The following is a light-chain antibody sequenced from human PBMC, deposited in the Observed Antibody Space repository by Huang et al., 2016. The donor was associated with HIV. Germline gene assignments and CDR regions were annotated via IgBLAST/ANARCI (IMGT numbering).Light chain of an antibody. V-gene: IGKV3-15*01. CDR2: DAS. Sequence: PGERVTLSCRASESVSSSLAWYQQKSGQAPRLLIYDASTRATGIPARFSGSGSGTEFTLTINSLLSEDVAVYYCQQYNDWPPITFGQGTRLDMK. CDR1: ESVSSS. J-gene: IGKJ5*01. CDR3: QQYNDWPPIT.